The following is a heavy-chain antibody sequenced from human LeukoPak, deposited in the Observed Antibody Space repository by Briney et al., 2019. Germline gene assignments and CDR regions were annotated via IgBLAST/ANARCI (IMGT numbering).Heavy chain of an antibody. CDR1: GGSISSSSYY. V-gene: IGHV4-61*02. D-gene: IGHD6-19*01. CDR3: AREGIAVAGRRWFDP. J-gene: IGHJ5*02. Sequence: PSETLSLTCTVSGGSISSSSYYWSWIRQPAGKGLEWIGRIYTSGSTNYNPSLKSRVTMSVDTSKNQFSLKLSSVTAADTAVYYCAREGIAVAGRRWFDPWGQGTLVTVSS. CDR2: IYTSGST.